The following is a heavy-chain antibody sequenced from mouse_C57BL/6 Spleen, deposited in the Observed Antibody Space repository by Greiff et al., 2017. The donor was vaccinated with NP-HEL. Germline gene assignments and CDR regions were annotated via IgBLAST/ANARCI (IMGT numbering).Heavy chain of an antibody. CDR1: GFTFSDYY. CDR3: ARCYDYDGYFDV. Sequence: EVMLVESEGGLVQPGSSMKLSCTASGFTFSDYYLAWVRQVPEKGLEWVANINYDGSSTYYLDSLKSRFIISRDNAKNILYLQMSSLKSEDTATYYCARCYDYDGYFDVWGTGTTVTVSS. J-gene: IGHJ1*03. V-gene: IGHV5-16*01. CDR2: INYDGSST. D-gene: IGHD2-4*01.